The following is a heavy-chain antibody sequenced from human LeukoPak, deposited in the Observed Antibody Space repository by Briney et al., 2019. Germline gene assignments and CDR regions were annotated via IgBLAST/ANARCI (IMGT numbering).Heavy chain of an antibody. D-gene: IGHD3-10*01. Sequence: SETLSLTCTVSGGSISSSSYYWDWIRQPPGKGLEWIGNIDYSGSTYYNPSLKSRVTISVDTSKNQFSLKLGSVTAADTAVYYCARFRRRYYYGSGSYSYDAFDIWGQGTMVTVSS. CDR2: IDYSGST. J-gene: IGHJ3*02. CDR1: GGSISSSSYY. CDR3: ARFRRRYYYGSGSYSYDAFDI. V-gene: IGHV4-39*01.